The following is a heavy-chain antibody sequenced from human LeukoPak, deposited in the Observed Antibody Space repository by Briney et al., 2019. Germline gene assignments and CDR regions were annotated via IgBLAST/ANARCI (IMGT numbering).Heavy chain of an antibody. J-gene: IGHJ5*02. Sequence: QPGGSLRLSCAASGFTFSRCDMSWVRQAPGKGLEWVSVISGSGGDTYYADSVKGRFTISRDNSKNTLYLQMNSLRVEDPAVYYWARLPIFNTMTVVVPDQWGQASVVTVSS. CDR2: ISGSGGDT. D-gene: IGHD3-22*01. V-gene: IGHV3-23*01. CDR3: ARLPIFNTMTVVVPDQ. CDR1: GFTFSRCD.